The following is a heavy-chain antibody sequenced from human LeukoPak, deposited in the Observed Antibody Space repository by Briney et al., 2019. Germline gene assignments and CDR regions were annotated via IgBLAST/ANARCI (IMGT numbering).Heavy chain of an antibody. CDR3: ARRELAGSTAYFDY. J-gene: IGHJ4*02. Sequence: GASVKVSCKASAYTFTGYYMHWVRQAPGQGLEWMGIINPSGGSTNYAQDFQGRVTMTRDTSTSTVYMELSSLRSEDTAVYYCARRELAGSTAYFDYWGQGTLVTVSS. D-gene: IGHD1-26*01. CDR2: INPSGGST. V-gene: IGHV1-46*01. CDR1: AYTFTGYY.